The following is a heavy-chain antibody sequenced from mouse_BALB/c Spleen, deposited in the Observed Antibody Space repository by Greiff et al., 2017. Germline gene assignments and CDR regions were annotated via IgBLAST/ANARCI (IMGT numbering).Heavy chain of an antibody. CDR3: ARRGVITTVVAGDY. CDR1: GYTFTSYW. V-gene: IGHV1-87*01. D-gene: IGHD1-1*01. CDR2: IYPGDGDT. J-gene: IGHJ2*01. Sequence: VQLQQSGVELARPGASVKLSCKASGYTFTSYWMQWVQQRPGQGLEWIGAIYPGDGDTRYTQKFKGKATLTADKSSSTAYMQLSSLASEDSAVYYCARRGVITTVVAGDYWGQGTTLTVSS.